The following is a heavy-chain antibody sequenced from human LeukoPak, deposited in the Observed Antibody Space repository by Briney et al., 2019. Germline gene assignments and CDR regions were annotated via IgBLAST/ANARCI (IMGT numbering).Heavy chain of an antibody. V-gene: IGHV3-9*01. CDR3: ANDLGWIQLNLG. J-gene: IGHJ4*02. CDR2: ISWNSGSI. CDR1: GFTFDDYA. Sequence: PGRSLRLSCAASGFTFDDYAMHWVRQAPGKGLEWVSGISWNSGSIGYADSVKGWFTISRDNSKNMVYLQMNSLRDEDTAVYYCANDLGWIQLNLGRGQGTLVTVSS. D-gene: IGHD5-18*01.